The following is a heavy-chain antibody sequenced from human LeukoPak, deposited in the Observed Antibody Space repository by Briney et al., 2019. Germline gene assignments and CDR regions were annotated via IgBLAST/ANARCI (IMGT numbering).Heavy chain of an antibody. D-gene: IGHD3-22*01. V-gene: IGHV4-4*07. CDR2: IYTSGST. CDR3: ARRGYYYDSSGYSRFDY. Sequence: SETLSLTCTVSGDSISGFYWSWIRRAAGKGLEWIGRIYTSGSTNYNPSLKSRVTMSVDTSKNQFSLKLSSVTAADTAVYYCARRGYYYDSSGYSRFDYWGQGTLVTVSS. J-gene: IGHJ4*02. CDR1: GDSISGFY.